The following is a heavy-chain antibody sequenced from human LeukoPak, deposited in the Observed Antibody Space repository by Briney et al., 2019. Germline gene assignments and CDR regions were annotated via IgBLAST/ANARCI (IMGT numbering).Heavy chain of an antibody. J-gene: IGHJ4*02. CDR1: GVSISSSSYY. V-gene: IGHV4-39*01. CDR2: IYYSGST. CDR3: ARPLRHSSGWTALDY. Sequence: PSETLSLTCTVSGVSISSSSYYWGWIRQPPGKGLEWIGSIYYSGSTYYNPSLKSRVTISVDTSKNQFSLKLSSVTAADTAVYYCARPLRHSSGWTALDYWGQGTLVTVSS. D-gene: IGHD6-19*01.